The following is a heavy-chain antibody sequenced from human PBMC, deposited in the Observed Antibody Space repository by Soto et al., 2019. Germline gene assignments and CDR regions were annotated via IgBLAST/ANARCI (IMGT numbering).Heavy chain of an antibody. CDR2: ISGDGLST. CDR1: GSTFTDLT. Sequence: GGSLRLFCAGSGSTFTDLTMTWVRQAPGKGLEWVSAISGDGLSTYYAGSVKGRFTISRDNSKTTLYLQMNSLRAEDTAVYYCARRPDAFDIWGRGTMVTVSS. CDR3: ARRPDAFDI. J-gene: IGHJ3*02. V-gene: IGHV3-23*01.